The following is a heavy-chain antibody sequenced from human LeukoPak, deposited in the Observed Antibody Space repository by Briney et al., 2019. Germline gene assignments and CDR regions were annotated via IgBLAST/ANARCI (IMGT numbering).Heavy chain of an antibody. V-gene: IGHV3-48*01. D-gene: IGHD3-22*01. J-gene: IGHJ4*02. CDR3: ARALWYYDSSGYAIGVYFDS. CDR2: ISGSGGSI. Sequence: GGSLRLSCAASGFSFSTYSMNWIRQAPGKGLEWISYISGSGGSIFTADSVRGRFTISRDNGNNSLFLQMNTLRAEDTAVYYCARALWYYDSSGYAIGVYFDSWGQGTLVTVSS. CDR1: GFSFSTYS.